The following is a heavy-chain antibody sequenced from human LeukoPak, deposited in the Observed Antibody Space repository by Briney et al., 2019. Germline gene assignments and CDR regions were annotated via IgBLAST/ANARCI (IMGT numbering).Heavy chain of an antibody. CDR3: ASPRSGYRYTFDY. D-gene: IGHD3-22*01. CDR2: ISTSGST. Sequence: SETLSLTCAVSAASISNYYWSWIRQAPGKGLEWIGYISTSGSTNYNPSLKSRVSISLDTSKNRFSLSLNFVTAADTAVYYCASPRSGYRYTFDYWGQGALVTVSS. J-gene: IGHJ4*02. CDR1: AASISNYY. V-gene: IGHV4-4*09.